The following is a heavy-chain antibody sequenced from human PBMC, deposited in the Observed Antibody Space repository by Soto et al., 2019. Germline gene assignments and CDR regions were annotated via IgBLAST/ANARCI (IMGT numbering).Heavy chain of an antibody. CDR1: GGTFSSYA. CDR3: AREALQPARAFDI. D-gene: IGHD4-4*01. Sequence: ASVKVSCKASGGTFSSYAISWVRQAPGQGLEWMGGIIPIFGTANYAQKFQGRVTITADKSTSTAYMELSSLRSEDTAVYYCAREALQPARAFDIWGQGTMVTVS. V-gene: IGHV1-69*06. J-gene: IGHJ3*02. CDR2: IIPIFGTA.